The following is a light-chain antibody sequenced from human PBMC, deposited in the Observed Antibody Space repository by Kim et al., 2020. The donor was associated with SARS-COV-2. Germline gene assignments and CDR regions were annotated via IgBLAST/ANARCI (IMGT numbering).Light chain of an antibody. CDR3: QQLNSYPPT. J-gene: IGKJ2*01. Sequence: SASLGDRVTLTCRTSQGISGYLAWFQQQPGKAPKLLIYAASTLQGGVPSRFSGSGSGTEFTLTIGSLQPEDFATYYCQQLNSYPPTFGQGTKLEI. CDR1: QGISGY. CDR2: AAS. V-gene: IGKV1-9*01.